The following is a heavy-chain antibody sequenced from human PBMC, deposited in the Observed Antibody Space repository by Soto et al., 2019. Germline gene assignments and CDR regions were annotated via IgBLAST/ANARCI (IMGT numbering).Heavy chain of an antibody. CDR1: GGSISSGVYY. J-gene: IGHJ5*02. Sequence: QVQLQESGPRLVKPSQTLSLTCTVSGGSISSGVYYWSWIRQHPGEALEWIGYIYYSGSTYYNPSLQSRVIISVDTSKNQFSLKLSSVPAAHTAVDYCGGAYGDYAPHNWFAPWGQGTLGTVSS. CDR3: GGAYGDYAPHNWFAP. D-gene: IGHD4-17*01. CDR2: IYYSGST. V-gene: IGHV4-31*03.